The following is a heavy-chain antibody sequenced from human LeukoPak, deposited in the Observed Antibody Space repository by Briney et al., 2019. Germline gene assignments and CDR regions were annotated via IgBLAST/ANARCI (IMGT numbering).Heavy chain of an antibody. V-gene: IGHV3-23*01. D-gene: IGHD3-22*01. CDR1: GCTFSSYA. Sequence: PGGSLRLSCAASGCTFSSYAMSWVRQAPGKGLEWVSAISGSGGSTYYADSVKGRFTISRDNSKNTLYLQMNSLRAEDTAVYYCAKVDYYDSSGYYLSLNGMDVWGQGTTVTVSS. CDR2: ISGSGGST. CDR3: AKVDYYDSSGYYLSLNGMDV. J-gene: IGHJ6*02.